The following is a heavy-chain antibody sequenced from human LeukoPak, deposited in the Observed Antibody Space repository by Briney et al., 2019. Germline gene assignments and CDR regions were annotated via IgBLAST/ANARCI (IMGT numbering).Heavy chain of an antibody. V-gene: IGHV3-30-3*01. J-gene: IGHJ1*01. CDR3: ARSPSGDYYDSSGYS. CDR1: GFAFSSYA. CDR2: ISYDGSNK. D-gene: IGHD3-22*01. Sequence: GGSLRLSSAASGFAFSSYAMHWVRQAPGKGLEWVAVISYDGSNKYYADSVKGRFTISRDNSKNTLYLQMNSLRAEDTAVYYCARSPSGDYYDSSGYSWGQGTLVTVSS.